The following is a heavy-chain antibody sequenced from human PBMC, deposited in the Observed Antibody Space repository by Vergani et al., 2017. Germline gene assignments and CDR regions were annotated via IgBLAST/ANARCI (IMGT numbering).Heavy chain of an antibody. CDR3: ARGQRDVVVVAAQAPDY. CDR2: ISSSSSYI. D-gene: IGHD2-15*01. V-gene: IGHV3-21*01. CDR1: GFTFSSYS. Sequence: EVQLVESGGGLVQPGGSLRLSCAASGFTFSSYSMNWVRQAPGKGLEWVSSISSSSSYIYYADSVKGRFTISRDNAKNSLYLQMNSLRAEDTAVYYCARGQRDVVVVAAQAPDYWGQGTLVTVSS. J-gene: IGHJ4*02.